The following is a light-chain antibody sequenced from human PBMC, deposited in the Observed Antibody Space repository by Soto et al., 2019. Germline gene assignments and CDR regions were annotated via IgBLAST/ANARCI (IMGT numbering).Light chain of an antibody. CDR1: QTILYTSNNKNY. CDR2: WAS. J-gene: IGKJ3*01. Sequence: DIVMTQSPHSLAVSLGERATITCKSSQTILYTSNNKNYLAWYQQRPGQPPKLLIYWASTRVSGVPDRISGSGSGTNFSLPITSLQPEDVATYYCHQYFAAPPTFGPGTKVEIK. V-gene: IGKV4-1*01. CDR3: HQYFAAPPT.